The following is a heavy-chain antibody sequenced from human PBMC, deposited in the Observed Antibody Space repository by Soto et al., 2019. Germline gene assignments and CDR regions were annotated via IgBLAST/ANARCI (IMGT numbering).Heavy chain of an antibody. J-gene: IGHJ6*02. CDR3: ARDHDIVVVPAAMGDYYYYYGMDV. CDR1: GYTFTSYA. Sequence: QVQLVQSGAEVKKPGASVKVSCKASGYTFTSYAMHWVRQAPGQRLEWMGWINAGNGNTKYSQKFQGRVTITRDTSASTAYIELSSLRSEDTAVYYCARDHDIVVVPAAMGDYYYYYGMDVWGQGTTVTVSS. D-gene: IGHD2-2*01. V-gene: IGHV1-3*01. CDR2: INAGNGNT.